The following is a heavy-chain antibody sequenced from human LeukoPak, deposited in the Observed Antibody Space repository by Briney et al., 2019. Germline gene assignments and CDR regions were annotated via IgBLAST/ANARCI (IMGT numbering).Heavy chain of an antibody. CDR3: ARGRPHGNDY. CDR1: GFTFSSYA. Sequence: PGGSLRLSCAASGFTFSSYAMHWVRQAPGKGLEWVAVISYDGSNKYYADSVKGRFTISRDNSKNTLYLQMNSLSAEDTAVYYCARGRPHGNDYWGQGTLVTVSS. J-gene: IGHJ4*02. D-gene: IGHD4-23*01. CDR2: ISYDGSNK. V-gene: IGHV3-30-3*01.